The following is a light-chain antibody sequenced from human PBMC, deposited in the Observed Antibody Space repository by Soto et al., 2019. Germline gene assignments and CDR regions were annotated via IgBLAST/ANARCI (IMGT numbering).Light chain of an antibody. CDR1: QSVSSN. J-gene: IGKJ4*01. Sequence: EIVMTQSPATLSVSPGERATLSCRASQSVSSNLAWYQQKPGQAPRLLIYGASTRATGIPARFSGSGSGTEFTLTISSLQSEDFAVYYCQQYNNWPITFGGGTKVGIK. CDR2: GAS. V-gene: IGKV3-15*01. CDR3: QQYNNWPIT.